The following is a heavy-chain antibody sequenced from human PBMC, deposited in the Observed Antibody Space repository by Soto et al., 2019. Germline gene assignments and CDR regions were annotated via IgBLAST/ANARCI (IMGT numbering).Heavy chain of an antibody. J-gene: IGHJ6*02. Sequence: QVQLVESGGGVVQPGRSLRLSCAASGFTFSSYGMHWVRQAPGKGLEWVAVISYDGSNKYYADSVKGRFTISRDNSKNTLYLQMNSLRAEDTAVYYCAKDLAPAAGTYYYYYGMDVWGQGITVTVSS. D-gene: IGHD6-13*01. CDR3: AKDLAPAAGTYYYYYGMDV. CDR1: GFTFSSYG. CDR2: ISYDGSNK. V-gene: IGHV3-30*18.